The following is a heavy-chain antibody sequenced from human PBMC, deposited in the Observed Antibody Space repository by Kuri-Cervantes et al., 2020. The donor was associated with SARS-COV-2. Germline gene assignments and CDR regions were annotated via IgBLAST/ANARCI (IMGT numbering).Heavy chain of an antibody. D-gene: IGHD1-7*01. CDR1: GFTFSSYA. CDR3: AKQHGTTLSLYYFDY. V-gene: IGHV3-23*01. Sequence: GESLKISCVTSGFTFSSYAMTWVRQAPGKGLEWVSAISGSGDSVYFADSVKGRFTISRDNSKNTVFLQMDSLRAADTAVYYCAKQHGTTLSLYYFDYWGQGTLVTVSS. J-gene: IGHJ4*02. CDR2: ISGSGDSV.